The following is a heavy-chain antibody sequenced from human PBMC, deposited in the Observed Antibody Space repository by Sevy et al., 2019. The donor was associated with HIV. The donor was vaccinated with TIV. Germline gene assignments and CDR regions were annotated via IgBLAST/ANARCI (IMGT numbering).Heavy chain of an antibody. V-gene: IGHV1-8*02. J-gene: IGHJ6*02. Sequence: ASVKVSCKASGFNFASYDIYWVRQATGQGLEWMVWMNTNTGNTGFAQKFQGRVTMTRNTSITTAYMELSNLRSEDTAVYYCARVSGWHLRYGMDVWGQGTTVTVSS. CDR2: MNTNTGNT. CDR1: GFNFASYD. D-gene: IGHD6-19*01. CDR3: ARVSGWHLRYGMDV.